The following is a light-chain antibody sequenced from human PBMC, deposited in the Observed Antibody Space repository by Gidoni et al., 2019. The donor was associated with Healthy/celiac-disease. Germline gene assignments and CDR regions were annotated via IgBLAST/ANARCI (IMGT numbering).Light chain of an antibody. CDR2: ANN. V-gene: IGLV1-40*01. Sequence: QSVLTQPPSVSGAPGQTVPISCTGSSSHIRAGYDVHWYQQLPGTAPKLLLYANNNRPSGVPDRFSGSKSGTSASLAITGLQAEDEADYYCQSYDSSLSGYVVFGGGTKLTVL. CDR3: QSYDSSLSGYVV. CDR1: SSHIRAGYD. J-gene: IGLJ2*01.